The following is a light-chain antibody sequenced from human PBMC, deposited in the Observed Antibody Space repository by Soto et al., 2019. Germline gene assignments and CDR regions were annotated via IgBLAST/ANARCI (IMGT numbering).Light chain of an antibody. CDR2: EVT. CDR1: SSDVGNYEL. V-gene: IGLV2-23*02. CDR3: CSFAGASTDGV. Sequence: QSALTQPASVSGSPGQSITLSCIGTSSDVGNYELVSWYQQLPGKAPKLIIYEVTKRPSGVPNRFSGSKSGNTASLTSSGLLAEDEADYHCCSFAGASTDGVFGVGTQLTVL. J-gene: IGLJ2*01.